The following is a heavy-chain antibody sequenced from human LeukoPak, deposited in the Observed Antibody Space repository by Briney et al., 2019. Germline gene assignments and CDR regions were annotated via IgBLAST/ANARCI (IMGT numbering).Heavy chain of an antibody. Sequence: ASVTVSCKASGYTFTSYGISWVRQAPGQGLEWMGWISAYNGNTNYAQKLQGRVTITTDTSTSTAYMELRSLRSEDTAVYYCARSPATLGGFYYYYYMDVWGKGTTVTVSS. CDR3: ARSPATLGGFYYYYYMDV. V-gene: IGHV1-18*01. CDR2: ISAYNGNT. J-gene: IGHJ6*03. CDR1: GYTFTSYG. D-gene: IGHD3-3*02.